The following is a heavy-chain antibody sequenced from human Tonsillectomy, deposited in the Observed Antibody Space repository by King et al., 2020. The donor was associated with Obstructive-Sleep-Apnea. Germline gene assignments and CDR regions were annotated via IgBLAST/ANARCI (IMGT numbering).Heavy chain of an antibody. CDR1: GFTFSSYA. Sequence: VQLVESGGGLVQPGGSLRLSCAASGFTFSSYAMSWVRQAPGKGLEWGSGISGSGGSTYYADSVKGRFTISRDNSKNTLYLQMNSLRTEDTAVYYCAKDQSSYDFWSGHYAFDIWGQGTMVTVSS. CDR3: AKDQSSYDFWSGHYAFDI. V-gene: IGHV3-23*04. D-gene: IGHD3-3*01. J-gene: IGHJ3*02. CDR2: ISGSGGST.